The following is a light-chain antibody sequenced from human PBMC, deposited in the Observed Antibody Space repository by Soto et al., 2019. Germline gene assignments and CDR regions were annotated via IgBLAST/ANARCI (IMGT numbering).Light chain of an antibody. CDR2: GAS. Sequence: EIVMTQSPATLSVSPGESATLSCRASQSVRSNLAWYQQKPGQAPRLLIYGASTRATGIPARFSGSGSGTEFTLTISSLQSEDFAVYYWQQYNNWPPVTFGGGTKVEIK. J-gene: IGKJ4*01. V-gene: IGKV3-15*01. CDR3: QQYNNWPPVT. CDR1: QSVRSN.